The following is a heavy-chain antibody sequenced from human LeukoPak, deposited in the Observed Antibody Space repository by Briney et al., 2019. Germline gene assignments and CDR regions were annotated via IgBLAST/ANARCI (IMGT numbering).Heavy chain of an antibody. D-gene: IGHD2-2*01. CDR1: GGSFSGYY. CDR2: INHSGST. Sequence: SETLSLTCAVYGGSFSGYYWSWIRQPPGKGLEWIGEINHSGSTNYNPSLKSRVTISVDTSKNQFSLKLSPVTAADTAVYYCARLTGYCSSTSCYVGHAGYYYYYMDVWGKGTTVTISS. CDR3: ARLTGYCSSTSCYVGHAGYYYYYMDV. J-gene: IGHJ6*03. V-gene: IGHV4-34*01.